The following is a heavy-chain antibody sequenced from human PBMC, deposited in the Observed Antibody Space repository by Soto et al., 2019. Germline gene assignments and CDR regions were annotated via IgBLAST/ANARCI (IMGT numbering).Heavy chain of an antibody. CDR1: GSTFSSYA. J-gene: IGHJ6*02. V-gene: IGHV3-30*18. CDR3: AKDKGLSCSGGSCLAFYSCGMDV. CDR2: ISYDGSNK. D-gene: IGHD2-15*01. Sequence: GGSLRLSCAASGSTFSSYAMHWVRQAPGKGLEWVALISYDGSNKYNADSVKGRFTTSRDNSKNRLYLQMNSLRAEDTAVHYCAKDKGLSCSGGSCLAFYSCGMDVWGQGTTVTVSS.